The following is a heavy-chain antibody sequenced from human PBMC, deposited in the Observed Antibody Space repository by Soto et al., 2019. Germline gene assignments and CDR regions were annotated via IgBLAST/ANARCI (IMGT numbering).Heavy chain of an antibody. D-gene: IGHD6-19*01. Sequence: QVQLQQWGAGLLKPSETLSLTCAVYGGSFSGYYWSWIPQPPGKGLAWIGEIHHSGSTNYNPSLKSRVTISVDTSKNQFSLKLSSVTAADTAVYYCARAYSSGWYHRYWGQGTLVTVSS. CDR3: ARAYSSGWYHRY. J-gene: IGHJ4*02. CDR1: GGSFSGYY. V-gene: IGHV4-34*01. CDR2: IHHSGST.